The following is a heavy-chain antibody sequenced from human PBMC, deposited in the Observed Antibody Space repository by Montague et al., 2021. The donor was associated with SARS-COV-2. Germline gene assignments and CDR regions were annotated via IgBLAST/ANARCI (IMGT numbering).Heavy chain of an antibody. V-gene: IGHV4-4*07. CDR3: ARDVVAALGSFDY. CDR1: GDSTSYFY. J-gene: IGHJ4*02. D-gene: IGHD2-15*01. CDR2: VSASGST. Sequence: SETLSLTCTVSGDSTSYFYWSWIRQPAGKGLEWIGRVSASGSTNYNPSLNSRVTMSVDTSKKQFSLRLSPVTAADTAVYYCARDVVAALGSFDYWGQGTLVTVSS.